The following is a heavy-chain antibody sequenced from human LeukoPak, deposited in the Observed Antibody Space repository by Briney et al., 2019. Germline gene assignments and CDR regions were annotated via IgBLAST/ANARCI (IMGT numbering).Heavy chain of an antibody. D-gene: IGHD6-19*01. CDR3: ARVDSERIAVLIWFDP. CDR2: ISAYNGNT. J-gene: IGHJ5*02. V-gene: IGHV1-18*01. Sequence: ASVKVSCKASGYTFTSYGISWVRQAPGQGLEWMGWISAYNGNTNYAQKLQGRVTMTTDTSTSTAYMELRSLRSDDTAVYYCARVDSERIAVLIWFDPWGQGTLVTVSS. CDR1: GYTFTSYG.